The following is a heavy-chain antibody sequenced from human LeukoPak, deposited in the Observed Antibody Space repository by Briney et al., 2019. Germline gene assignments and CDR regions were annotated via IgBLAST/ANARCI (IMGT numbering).Heavy chain of an antibody. V-gene: IGHV3-33*01. J-gene: IGHJ3*02. Sequence: GSLRLSCAASGFTFSSYGMHWVRQAPGKGLAWVAVIWYDGSNKYYADSVKGRFTISRDNSKNTLYLQMNSLRAEDTAVYYCARTHHGAFDIWGQGTMVTVSS. CDR2: IWYDGSNK. CDR3: ARTHHGAFDI. CDR1: GFTFSSYG.